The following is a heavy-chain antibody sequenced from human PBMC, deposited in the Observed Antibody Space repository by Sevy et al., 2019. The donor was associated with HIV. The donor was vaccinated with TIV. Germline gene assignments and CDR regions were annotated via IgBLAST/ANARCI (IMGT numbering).Heavy chain of an antibody. J-gene: IGHJ6*02. CDR3: ARDHVKDGKGGDYYYHAMDV. Sequence: GGSLRLSCTASGFTLSDYYMSWIRQAPGKGLQWISYISGSDDSGGDDTIYYADSVKDRFTISRDNAKNSLYLQMSSLMAEDTAVYYCARDHVKDGKGGDYYYHAMDVWGRGTTVTVSS. CDR1: GFTLSDYY. CDR2: ISGSDDSGGDDTI. D-gene: IGHD3-16*01. V-gene: IGHV3-11*01.